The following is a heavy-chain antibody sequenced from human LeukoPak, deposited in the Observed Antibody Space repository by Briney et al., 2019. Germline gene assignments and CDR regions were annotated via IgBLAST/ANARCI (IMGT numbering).Heavy chain of an antibody. J-gene: IGHJ4*02. D-gene: IGHD3-22*01. V-gene: IGHV3-66*01. CDR2: IYSGGST. Sequence: GGSLRLSCAASGFTVSSNYMSWVRQAPGKGLEWVSVIYSGGSTYYADSVKGRFTISRDNSKNTLYLQMNSLRAEDTAVYYCARSYYDSSGYYYQFWYFDYWGQGTLVTVSS. CDR3: ARSYYDSSGYYYQFWYFDY. CDR1: GFTVSSNY.